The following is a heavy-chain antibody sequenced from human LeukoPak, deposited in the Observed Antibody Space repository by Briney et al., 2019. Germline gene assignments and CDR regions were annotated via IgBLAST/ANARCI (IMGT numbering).Heavy chain of an antibody. CDR2: IYYSGST. V-gene: IGHV4-59*12. CDR3: ARSSRLLWFGNDREFDY. D-gene: IGHD3-10*01. Sequence: PSETLSLTCTVSGGSISSYYWSWIRQPPGKGLEWIGYIYYSGSTNYNPSLKSRVTISVDTSKNQFSLKLSSVTAADTAVYYCARSSRLLWFGNDREFDYWGQGTLVTVSS. J-gene: IGHJ4*02. CDR1: GGSISSYY.